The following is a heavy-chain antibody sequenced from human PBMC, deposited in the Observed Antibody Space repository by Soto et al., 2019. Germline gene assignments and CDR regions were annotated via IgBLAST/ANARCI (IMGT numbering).Heavy chain of an antibody. CDR1: GFTFSSYG. CDR2: IWYDGSNK. J-gene: IGHJ4*02. D-gene: IGHD6-19*01. Sequence: PGGSLRLSCAASGFTFSSYGMHWVRQAPGKGLEWVAVIWYDGSNKYYADSVKGRFTISRDNSKNTLYLQMNSLRAEDTAVYYWARDSSGWYGSFDYWGQGTLVTVSS. CDR3: ARDSSGWYGSFDY. V-gene: IGHV3-33*01.